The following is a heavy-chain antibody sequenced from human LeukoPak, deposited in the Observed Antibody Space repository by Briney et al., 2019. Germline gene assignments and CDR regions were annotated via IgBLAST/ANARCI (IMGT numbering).Heavy chain of an antibody. CDR2: IYSGGST. Sequence: GGSLRLSCAASGFTVSSNYMSWVRQAPGKGLEWVSVIYSGGSTYYADSVKGRFTISRDNSKNTLYLQMNSLRAEDTAVYYCATLPIFDYYYYYGMDVWGQGTTVTVSS. CDR3: ATLPIFDYYYYYGMDV. D-gene: IGHD3-3*02. J-gene: IGHJ6*02. CDR1: GFTVSSNY. V-gene: IGHV3-53*01.